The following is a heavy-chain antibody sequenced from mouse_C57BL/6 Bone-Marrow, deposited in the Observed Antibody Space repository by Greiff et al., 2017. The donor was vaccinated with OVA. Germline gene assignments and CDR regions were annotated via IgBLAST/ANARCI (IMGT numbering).Heavy chain of an antibody. CDR3: TRGDSNYYAMDY. D-gene: IGHD2-5*01. V-gene: IGHV1-15*01. Sequence: QVQLQQSGAELVRPGASVTLSCKASGYTFTDYEMHWVKQTPVHGLEWIGAIDPETGGTAYNQKFKGKAILTADKSSRTAYMELRSLTSEDSAVYYCTRGDSNYYAMDYWGQGTSVTVSS. CDR2: IDPETGGT. CDR1: GYTFTDYE. J-gene: IGHJ4*01.